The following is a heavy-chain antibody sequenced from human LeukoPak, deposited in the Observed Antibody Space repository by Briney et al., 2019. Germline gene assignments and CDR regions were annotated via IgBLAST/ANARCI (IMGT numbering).Heavy chain of an antibody. CDR3: ARVAVADYYYYYYMDV. CDR1: GDSVSSNSAA. V-gene: IGHV6-1*01. CDR2: TYYRSKWYN. J-gene: IGHJ6*03. D-gene: IGHD6-19*01. Sequence: SQTLSLTCAISGDSVSSNSAAWNWIRQSPSRGLEWLGRTYYRSKWYNDYAVSVKSRITINPDTSKNQFSLQLNSVTPEDTAVYYCARVAVADYYYYYYMDVWGKGTTVTVSS.